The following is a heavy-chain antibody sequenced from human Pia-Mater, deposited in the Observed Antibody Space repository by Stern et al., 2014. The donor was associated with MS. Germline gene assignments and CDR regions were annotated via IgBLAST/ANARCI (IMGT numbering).Heavy chain of an antibody. CDR3: ARKGAIVPAAIENWFDS. J-gene: IGHJ5*01. CDR2: IYHSGST. D-gene: IGHD2-2*01. CDR1: GGSISSGGYF. Sequence: QVQLQESGPGLVKPSQTLSLTCTVSGGSISSGGYFWSWIRQHPGKGLEWIGFIYHSGSTYYNPPLQRRLTLSDDTSKNQFSLNLSSVTAADTAVYYCARKGAIVPAAIENWFDSWGQGTLVTVSS. V-gene: IGHV4-31*03.